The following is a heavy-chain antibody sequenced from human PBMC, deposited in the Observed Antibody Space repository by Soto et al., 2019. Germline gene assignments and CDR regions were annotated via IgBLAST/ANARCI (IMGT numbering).Heavy chain of an antibody. CDR3: AKYAAGFWSASNY. Sequence: EVQLLESGGGLIQPGGSLRLSCAASGLTFRTYAMSWVRQSPGKGLEWVSGISGSGGTTYYADSVKGRFTISRDNAKNTLYLQMNSLRAEDTAVYYCAKYAAGFWSASNYWGQGTLVTVSS. J-gene: IGHJ4*02. V-gene: IGHV3-23*01. D-gene: IGHD3-3*01. CDR2: ISGSGGTT. CDR1: GLTFRTYA.